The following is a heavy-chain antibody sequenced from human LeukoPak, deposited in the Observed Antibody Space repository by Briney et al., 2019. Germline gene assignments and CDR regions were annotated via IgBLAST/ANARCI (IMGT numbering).Heavy chain of an antibody. V-gene: IGHV1-69*05. CDR2: IIPIFGTA. D-gene: IGHD3-3*01. CDR1: EGTFSSYA. Sequence: SVKVSCKASEGTFSSYAISWVRQAPGQGLEWMGGIIPIFGTANYAQKFQGRVTITTDESTSTAYMELSSLRSEDTAVYYCARGYYDFWSGPMGAFDIWGQGTMVTVSS. CDR3: ARGYYDFWSGPMGAFDI. J-gene: IGHJ3*02.